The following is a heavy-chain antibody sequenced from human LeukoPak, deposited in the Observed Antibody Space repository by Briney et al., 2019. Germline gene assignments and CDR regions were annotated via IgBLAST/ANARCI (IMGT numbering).Heavy chain of an antibody. Sequence: GGSLRLSCAASGFTFSAYGMHWVPQAPGKGLEWVAVISYDGSSKYYADSVKGRFTISRDNSKNTLYLQMNSLRAEDTAVYYCAKDVSLGYCSSTSCYAVFWSQGTLVTVSS. V-gene: IGHV3-30*18. CDR2: ISYDGSSK. CDR3: AKDVSLGYCSSTSCYAVF. D-gene: IGHD2-2*01. CDR1: GFTFSAYG. J-gene: IGHJ4*02.